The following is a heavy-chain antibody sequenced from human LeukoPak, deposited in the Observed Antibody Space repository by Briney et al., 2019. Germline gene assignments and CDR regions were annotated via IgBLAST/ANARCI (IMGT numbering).Heavy chain of an antibody. CDR3: AKEALAYSSGWWGETFNFDY. Sequence: GGSLRLSCAASGFTFDDYAMHWVRQAPGKGLEWVSLISGDGGSTYYADSVKDRFTISRENSKNSLYPQMNSLRTEDTALYYCAKEALAYSSGWWGETFNFDYWGQGTLVTVSS. CDR1: GFTFDDYA. CDR2: ISGDGGST. J-gene: IGHJ4*02. V-gene: IGHV3-43*02. D-gene: IGHD6-19*01.